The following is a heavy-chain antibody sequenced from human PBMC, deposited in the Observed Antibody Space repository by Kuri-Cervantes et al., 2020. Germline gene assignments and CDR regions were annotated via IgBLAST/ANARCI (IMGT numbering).Heavy chain of an antibody. J-gene: IGHJ4*02. D-gene: IGHD1-26*01. CDR3: ARDHGIVGATYFDY. V-gene: IGHV4-30-4*01. CDR1: GGSISSGDYY. Sequence: SETLSLTCTVSGGSISSGDYYWSWIRQPPGKGLEWIGYIYYSGSTYYNPSLKSRVTISVDTSKNQFSLKLSSVTAADTAVYYCARDHGIVGATYFDYWGQGTLVTVSS. CDR2: IYYSGST.